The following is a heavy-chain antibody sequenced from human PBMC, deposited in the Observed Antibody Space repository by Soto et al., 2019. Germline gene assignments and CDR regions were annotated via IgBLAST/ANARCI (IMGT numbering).Heavy chain of an antibody. CDR1: GFTFTSSA. CDR2: IVVGSGNT. V-gene: IGHV1-58*01. D-gene: IGHD3-3*01. J-gene: IGHJ6*02. Sequence: SVKVSCKASGFTFTSSAVQGVRQARGQRLEWIGWIVVGSGNTNYAQKFQERVPITRDMSTSTAYMELSSLRSEDTAVYYCAAELGDGVPELYDGMDVWGQGTTVTVSS. CDR3: AAELGDGVPELYDGMDV.